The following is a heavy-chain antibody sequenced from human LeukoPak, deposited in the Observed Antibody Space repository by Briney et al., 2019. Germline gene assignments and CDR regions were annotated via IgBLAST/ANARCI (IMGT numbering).Heavy chain of an antibody. V-gene: IGHV1-18*01. D-gene: IGHD6-13*01. CDR2: ISGDNGNT. CDR3: ARDEGYNSSSGFDP. CDR1: GYTFNSFG. J-gene: IGHJ5*02. Sequence: ASVKVSCTASGYTFNSFGFSWVRQAPGQGLEWMGWISGDNGNTNYAQNFQGRVTLTTDTPTRTAYMELRSLRSDDTAVYYCARDEGYNSSSGFDPWGRGTLVTVSS.